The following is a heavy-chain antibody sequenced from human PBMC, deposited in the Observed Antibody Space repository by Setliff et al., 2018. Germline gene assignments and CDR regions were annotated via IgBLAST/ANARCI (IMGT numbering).Heavy chain of an antibody. D-gene: IGHD1-26*01. CDR2: INPNSGGT. Sequence: ASVKVSCKASGYTFTGYYMHWVRQAPGQGLEWMGWINPNSGGTNYAQKFQGRVTFSADDSANTAYMELRSLISEDTAIYFCSRGRSGLLVGASSPFDQWGQGTLVTVSS. CDR3: SRGRSGLLVGASSPFDQ. CDR1: GYTFTGYY. V-gene: IGHV1-2*02. J-gene: IGHJ4*02.